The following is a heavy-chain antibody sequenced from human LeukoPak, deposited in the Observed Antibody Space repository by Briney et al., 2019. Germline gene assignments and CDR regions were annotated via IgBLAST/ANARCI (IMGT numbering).Heavy chain of an antibody. V-gene: IGHV3-48*03. CDR3: ARGGSSGWYVDV. CDR2: ISGSGGST. CDR1: GFTFSSYE. J-gene: IGHJ6*04. Sequence: GGSLRLSCAASGFTFSSYEMNWVRQAPGKGLEWVSVISGSGGSTYYADSVKGRFTISRDNAKNSLYLQMNSLRVEDTAVYYCARGGSSGWYVDVWGKGTTVTVSS. D-gene: IGHD6-19*01.